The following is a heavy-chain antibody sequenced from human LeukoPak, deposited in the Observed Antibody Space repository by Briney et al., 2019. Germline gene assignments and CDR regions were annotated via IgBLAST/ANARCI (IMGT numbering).Heavy chain of an antibody. CDR2: ISYDGSNK. CDR3: ARDRGAVYGSGSKARYYYYGMDV. J-gene: IGHJ6*04. D-gene: IGHD3-10*01. V-gene: IGHV3-30*04. Sequence: GRSLRLSCAASGFTFSSYAMHWVRQAPGKRLEWVAVISYDGSNKYYADSVKGRFTISRDNSKNTLYLQMNSLRAEDTAVYYCARDRGAVYGSGSKARYYYYGMDVWGKGTTVTVSS. CDR1: GFTFSSYA.